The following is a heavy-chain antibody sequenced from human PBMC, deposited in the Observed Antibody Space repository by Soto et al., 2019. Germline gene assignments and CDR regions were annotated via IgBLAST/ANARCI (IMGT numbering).Heavy chain of an antibody. Sequence: SETLSLTCAVSGYSISSGYYWGWIRQPPGKGLEWIGEINHSGSTNYNPSLKSRVTISVDTSKNQFSLKLSSVTAADTAVYYCARGKPNLRVSEHYIQRWLQPYYYYYGMDVWGQGTTVT. V-gene: IGHV4-38-2*01. CDR3: ARGKPNLRVSEHYIQRWLQPYYYYYGMDV. CDR1: GYSISSGYY. CDR2: INHSGST. J-gene: IGHJ6*02. D-gene: IGHD5-18*01.